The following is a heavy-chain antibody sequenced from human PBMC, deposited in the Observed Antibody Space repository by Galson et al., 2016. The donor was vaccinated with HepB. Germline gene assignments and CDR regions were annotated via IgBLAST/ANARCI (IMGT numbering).Heavy chain of an antibody. V-gene: IGHV1-18*04. D-gene: IGHD3-9*01. CDR3: ARGGRGSYFDGSGV. CDR1: GYIFSDYS. J-gene: IGHJ1*01. CDR2: ISAHNGHT. Sequence: SVKVSCKASGYIFSDYSITWVRQAPGQGLEWMGWISAHNGHTDYSQKVQGRVTMTTDTSTSTAYMDLRTLRADDTAVYYCARGGRGSYFDGSGVWGRGTLVTVSS.